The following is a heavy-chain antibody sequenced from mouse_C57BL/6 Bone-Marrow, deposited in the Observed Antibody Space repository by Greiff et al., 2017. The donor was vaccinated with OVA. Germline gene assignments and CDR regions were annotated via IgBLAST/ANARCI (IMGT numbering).Heavy chain of an antibody. J-gene: IGHJ1*03. Sequence: QVQLKQSGPGLVAPSQSLSLTCTVSGFSLTSYGVDWVRQPPGKGLEWLGVIWGGGSTNSNSALMSRLSISKDNSKSQVFLKMNSLHTDDTAMYYCAKASGAYYSNYWYIDVWGTGTTVTVSS. D-gene: IGHD2-5*01. CDR3: AKASGAYYSNYWYIDV. CDR1: GFSLTSYG. V-gene: IGHV2-9*01. CDR2: IWGGGST.